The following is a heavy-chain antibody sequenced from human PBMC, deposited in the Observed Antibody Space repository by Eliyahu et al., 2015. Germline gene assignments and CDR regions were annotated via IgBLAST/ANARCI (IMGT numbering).Heavy chain of an antibody. V-gene: IGHV3-23*01. CDR1: EFTFSNYA. CDR3: ARGQKLGDAWALHALDV. CDR2: ISGLATSA. J-gene: IGHJ6*04. D-gene: IGHD2-21*02. Sequence: EVQLLESGGGLVQPGGSLRLSCVGSEFTFSNYAITWVRQAPGQGLGWVSAISGLATSAYYAESVKGRFTTSRDNFKNTVFLHMNSLRAEDTALYFCARGQKLGDAWALHALDVWGKGTTVTISS.